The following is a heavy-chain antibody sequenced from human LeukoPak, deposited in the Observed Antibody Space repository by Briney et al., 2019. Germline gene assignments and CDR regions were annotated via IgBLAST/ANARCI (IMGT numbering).Heavy chain of an antibody. J-gene: IGHJ4*02. D-gene: IGHD6-6*01. V-gene: IGHV4-39*07. Sequence: SETLSLTCTVSGGSISSSSYYWGWIRQPPGKGLEWIGSIYYSGSTYYNPSLKSRVTVSVDTSKNQFSLKLSSVTAADTAVYYCARGWVAAPFDYWGQGTLVTVSS. CDR3: ARGWVAAPFDY. CDR2: IYYSGST. CDR1: GGSISSSSYY.